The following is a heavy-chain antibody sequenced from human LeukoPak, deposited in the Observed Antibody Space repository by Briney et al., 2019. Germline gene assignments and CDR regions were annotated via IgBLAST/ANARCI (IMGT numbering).Heavy chain of an antibody. Sequence: GGSLRLSCAASGFTFSSYWMHWVRQAPGKGLEWVSSISSSSSYIYYADSVKGRFTISRDNSKNTLYLQMNSLRAEDTAVYYCARQWLLDPWGQGTLVTVSS. CDR2: ISSSSSYI. D-gene: IGHD3-22*01. V-gene: IGHV3-21*04. J-gene: IGHJ5*02. CDR1: GFTFSSYW. CDR3: ARQWLLDP.